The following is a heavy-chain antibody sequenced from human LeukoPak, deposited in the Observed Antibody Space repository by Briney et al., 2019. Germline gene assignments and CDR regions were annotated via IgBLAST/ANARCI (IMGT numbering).Heavy chain of an antibody. J-gene: IGHJ4*02. CDR3: AKGHIDSSGWYHYYVH. D-gene: IGHD6-19*01. V-gene: IGHV3-66*01. Sequence: PGGSLRLSCAASGFTVSSNYMSWVRQAPGKGLEWVSVIYSGGSTYYADSVKGRFTISRDNSKNTLHLQMNSLRVEDTAMYYCAKGHIDSSGWYHYYVHWAQGTLITVSS. CDR2: IYSGGST. CDR1: GFTVSSNY.